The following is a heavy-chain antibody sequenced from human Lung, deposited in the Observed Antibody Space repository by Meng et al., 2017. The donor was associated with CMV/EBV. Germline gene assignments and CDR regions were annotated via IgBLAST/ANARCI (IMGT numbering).Heavy chain of an antibody. J-gene: IGHJ5*02. CDR2: VNSYTGDT. D-gene: IGHD3-10*01. V-gene: IGHV1-18*04. CDR3: ARISMIRGIIITGWFDP. CDR1: GYSFNSYI. Sequence: ASXXVSXKAYGYSFNSYIISWVRQAPGQGLEWMGWVNSYTGDTDYAQQFQERITMTTDTSTTTVYMELRSLRTDDTAAYYCARISMIRGIIITGWFDPWGPGTXVTVSS.